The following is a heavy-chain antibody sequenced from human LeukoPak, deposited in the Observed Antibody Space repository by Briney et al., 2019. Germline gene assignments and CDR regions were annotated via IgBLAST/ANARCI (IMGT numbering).Heavy chain of an antibody. Sequence: SQTLSLTCTVSGGSISSGDYCWSWIRQPPGKGLEWIGYIYYSGSTYYNPSLKSRVTISVDTSKNQFSLKLSSVTAADTAVYYCARVRRDYCSSTSCSVAFDIWGQGTMVTVSS. D-gene: IGHD2-2*01. CDR2: IYYSGST. CDR1: GGSISSGDYC. CDR3: ARVRRDYCSSTSCSVAFDI. J-gene: IGHJ3*02. V-gene: IGHV4-30-4*01.